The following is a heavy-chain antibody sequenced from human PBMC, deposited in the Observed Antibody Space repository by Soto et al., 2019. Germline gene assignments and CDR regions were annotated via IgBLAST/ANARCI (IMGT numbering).Heavy chain of an antibody. CDR3: ARDRGMVITTTGYFDY. J-gene: IGHJ4*02. V-gene: IGHV3-7*01. CDR1: GFTFSTYW. D-gene: IGHD2-15*01. CDR2: IEQEGSEE. Sequence: EVQLVESGGGLVQPGGSLRLSCAASGFTFSTYWMSWVRQAPGKGLEWVANIEQEGSEEYFVDSVKGRFTISRDNAQNSRYLQINSLRAEDTAVYYCARDRGMVITTTGYFDYWGQGTLVTVSS.